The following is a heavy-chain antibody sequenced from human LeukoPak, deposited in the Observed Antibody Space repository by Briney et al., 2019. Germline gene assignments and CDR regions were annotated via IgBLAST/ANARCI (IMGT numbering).Heavy chain of an antibody. CDR3: AGYCTNGVCYTWFDP. Sequence: SVNVSCKASGGTFSSYAISWVRQAPGQGLEWMGGIIPIFGTANYAQKFQGRVTITADESTSTAYMELSSLRSEDTAVYYCAGYCTNGVCYTWFDPWGQGTLVTVSS. CDR2: IIPIFGTA. CDR1: GGTFSSYA. D-gene: IGHD2-8*01. J-gene: IGHJ5*02. V-gene: IGHV1-69*01.